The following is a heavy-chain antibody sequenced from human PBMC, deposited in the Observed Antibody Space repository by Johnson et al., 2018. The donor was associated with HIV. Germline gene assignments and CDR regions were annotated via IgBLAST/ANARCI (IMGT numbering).Heavy chain of an antibody. Sequence: VQLVESGGGVVRPGGSLRLSCAASGVIVSTKYMSWVRQAPGKGLEWVSVIYSGGSTYYADSVKGRFTISRDNSKNTLYRQMNSLKTEDTAVYYCTTDPGSGSYYNVDAFDIWGQGTMVTVSS. CDR2: IYSGGST. CDR1: GVIVSTKY. V-gene: IGHV3-66*01. D-gene: IGHD3-10*01. J-gene: IGHJ3*02. CDR3: TTDPGSGSYYNVDAFDI.